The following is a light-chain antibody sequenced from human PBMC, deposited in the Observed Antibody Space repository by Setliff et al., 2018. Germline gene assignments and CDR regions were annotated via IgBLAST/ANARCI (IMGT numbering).Light chain of an antibody. V-gene: IGLV2-14*01. J-gene: IGLJ1*01. CDR1: SSDVGYYNY. CDR2: EVS. CDR3: SSHSSTGTYV. Sequence: QSALTQPASVSGSPGQSITISCTGTSSDVGYYNYVSWYQQHPGEAPQLKIYEVSNRPSGVSDRFTGFKSGNTASLTISGLQAGDEADYYCSSHSSTGTYVFGTGTKGTVL.